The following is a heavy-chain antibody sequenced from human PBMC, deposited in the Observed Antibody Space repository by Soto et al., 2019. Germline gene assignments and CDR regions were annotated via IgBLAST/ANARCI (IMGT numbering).Heavy chain of an antibody. V-gene: IGHV3-21*01. CDR2: ISSSSSYI. Sequence: GGSLRLSCAASGFTFSSYSMNWVRQAPGKGLEWVSSISSSSSYIYYADSVKGRFTISRDNAKNSLYLQMNSLGAEDTAVYYCARPIMTTVTTGRADYWGQGTLVTVSS. D-gene: IGHD4-17*01. CDR3: ARPIMTTVTTGRADY. CDR1: GFTFSSYS. J-gene: IGHJ4*02.